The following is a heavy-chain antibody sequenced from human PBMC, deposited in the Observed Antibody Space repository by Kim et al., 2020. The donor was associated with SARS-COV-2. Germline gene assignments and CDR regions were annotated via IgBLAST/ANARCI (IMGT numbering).Heavy chain of an antibody. V-gene: IGHV1-8*01. J-gene: IGHJ6*02. D-gene: IGHD3-10*02. CDR3: ASSPLFGELSRPPLSRYYYGMDV. CDR2: MNPNSGNT. Sequence: ASVKVSCKASGYTFTSYDINWVRQATGQGLEWMGWMNPNSGNTGYAQKFQGRVTMTRNTSISTAYMELSSLRSEDTAVYYCASSPLFGELSRPPLSRYYYGMDVWGQGTTVTVSS. CDR1: GYTFTSYD.